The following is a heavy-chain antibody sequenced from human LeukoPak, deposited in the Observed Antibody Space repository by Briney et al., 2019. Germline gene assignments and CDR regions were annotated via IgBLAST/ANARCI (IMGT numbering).Heavy chain of an antibody. CDR2: ISSSSTNT. CDR3: ARDPGSVGYTFDP. D-gene: IGHD6-13*01. CDR1: GVTFSSDS. J-gene: IGHJ5*02. Sequence: GGCLRLSCAASGVTFSSDSMNWVRQAPGKGLEWVSYISSSSTNTYYADSVKGRFTISTDNAKNSLYLQINSLRDEDTAVYYSARDPGSVGYTFDPWGQGTLVTVSS. V-gene: IGHV3-48*02.